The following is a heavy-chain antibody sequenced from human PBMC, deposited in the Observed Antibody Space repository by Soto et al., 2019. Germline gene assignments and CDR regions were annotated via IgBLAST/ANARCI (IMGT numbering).Heavy chain of an antibody. CDR3: VASYGDYNDFKF. CDR2: INWNSGKI. CDR1: GFTFRDHA. J-gene: IGHJ4*02. Sequence: EVQLVESGGGLVQPGRSLRLSCAASGFTFRDHAMNWVRQVPGKGLEWVSGINWNSGKIEYADSVRGRFTISRDNAKDSLHLQMDSLRSEDTAFYYCVASYGDYNDFKFWGQGTLVTVSS. D-gene: IGHD4-17*01. V-gene: IGHV3-9*01.